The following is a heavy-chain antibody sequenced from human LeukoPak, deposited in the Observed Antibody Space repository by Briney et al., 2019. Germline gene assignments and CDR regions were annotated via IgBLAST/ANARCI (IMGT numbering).Heavy chain of an antibody. CDR1: GGSISSYY. J-gene: IGHJ3*02. D-gene: IGHD6-13*01. CDR3: ARRFRISSSSSDAFDI. V-gene: IGHV4-59*01. CDR2: IYYSGST. Sequence: PSETLSLTCTVSGGSISSYYWNWIRQPPGKGLEWIGYIYYSGSTNYNPSLKSRVTISVDTSKNHFSLKVRSVTAADTAVYYCARRFRISSSSSDAFDIWGQGTMVTVSS.